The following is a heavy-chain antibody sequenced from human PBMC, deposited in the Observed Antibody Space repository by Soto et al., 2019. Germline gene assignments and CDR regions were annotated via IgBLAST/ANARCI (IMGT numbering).Heavy chain of an antibody. J-gene: IGHJ6*02. CDR3: AKETYYYYGMDV. CDR1: GFRFASYG. V-gene: IGHV3-33*05. CDR2: IINDGSEK. Sequence: GGSLRLSCVASGFRFASYGFHWVRQAPGKGLEWVAVIINDGSEKNHADSVKDRFTISRDNSKNTLYLQMNSLRAEDTALYYCAKETYYYYGMDVWGQGTTVTVSS.